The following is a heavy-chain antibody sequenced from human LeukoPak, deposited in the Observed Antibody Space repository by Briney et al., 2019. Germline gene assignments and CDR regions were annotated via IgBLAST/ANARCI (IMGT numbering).Heavy chain of an antibody. CDR2: MNPNSGNT. D-gene: IGHD3-10*01. J-gene: IGHJ5*02. CDR1: GYTFTSYG. Sequence: GASVKVSCKASGYTFTSYGISWVRQAPGQGLEWMGWMNPNSGNTGYAQKFQGRVTMTRNTSISTAYMELSSLRSEDTAVYYCARGYDYGSGTINWFDPWGQGTLVTVSS. V-gene: IGHV1-8*02. CDR3: ARGYDYGSGTINWFDP.